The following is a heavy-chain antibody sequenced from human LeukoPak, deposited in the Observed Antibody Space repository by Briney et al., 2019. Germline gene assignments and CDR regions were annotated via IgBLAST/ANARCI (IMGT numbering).Heavy chain of an antibody. V-gene: IGHV3-7*04. CDR2: IKQDGSEK. D-gene: IGHD6-19*01. CDR3: VRGTSGWDGLDY. Sequence: PGGSLRLSCAASGFTFSSYWMSWVRQAPGKGLEWVANIKQDGSEKYYVDSVKGRFTISRGNAKNTLYLQMNSLRAEDTAVYYCVRGTSGWDGLDYWGQGTLVTVSS. J-gene: IGHJ4*02. CDR1: GFTFSSYW.